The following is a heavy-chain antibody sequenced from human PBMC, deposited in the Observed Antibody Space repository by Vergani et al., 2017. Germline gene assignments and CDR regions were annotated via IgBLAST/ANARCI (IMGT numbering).Heavy chain of an antibody. CDR1: GYTFTSYD. CDR2: MNPNSGNT. Sequence: QVQLVQSGAEVKKPGASVKVSCKASGYTFTSYDINWVRQATGQGLEWMGWMNPNSGNTGYAQKFQGRVTMTRNTSISTAYMELSSLRSEDTAGYYCARVLHVIVVVVAATVDAFDIWGQGTMVTVSS. D-gene: IGHD2-15*01. CDR3: ARVLHVIVVVVAATVDAFDI. V-gene: IGHV1-8*01. J-gene: IGHJ3*02.